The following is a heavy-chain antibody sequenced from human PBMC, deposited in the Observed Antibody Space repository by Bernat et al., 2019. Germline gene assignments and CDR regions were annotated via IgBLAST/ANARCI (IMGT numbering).Heavy chain of an antibody. V-gene: IGHV3-23*04. CDR3: ARDVGPTVMVQGVISP. D-gene: IGHD3-10*01. Sequence: EVQLVESGGGFVQSGGSLRLSCAASGFSFSSYAMYWVRQAPGKGLEWVSAISGSGDSTYYVDSVKGRFSISRVSSKNTLYLQLNSLRAEDTAIFYCARDVGPTVMVQGVISPWGQGTLVTVSS. J-gene: IGHJ5*02. CDR2: ISGSGDST. CDR1: GFSFSSYA.